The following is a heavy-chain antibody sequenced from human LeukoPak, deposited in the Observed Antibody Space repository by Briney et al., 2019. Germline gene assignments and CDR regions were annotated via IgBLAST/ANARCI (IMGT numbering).Heavy chain of an antibody. V-gene: IGHV3-9*01. J-gene: IGHJ4*02. Sequence: GRSLRLSCEASGYTFDDYAKHWVRQAPGRGLEWVSAISWNSGSIGYADSVKGRFTISRDNGKNSLYLQMNRLRTEDTALYYGAKGHTYGLGESYLDFWGQGTWSPFPQ. D-gene: IGHD5-18*01. CDR2: ISWNSGSI. CDR3: AKGHTYGLGESYLDF. CDR1: GYTFDDYA.